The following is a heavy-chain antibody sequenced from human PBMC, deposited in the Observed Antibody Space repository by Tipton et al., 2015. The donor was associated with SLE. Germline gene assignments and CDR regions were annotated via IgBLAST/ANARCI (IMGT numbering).Heavy chain of an antibody. J-gene: IGHJ4*02. CDR3: ARDVRTPFWGLDN. D-gene: IGHD7-27*01. CDR2: IYSSGRT. Sequence: TLSLTCTVSGGSISSYSLNWIRQSAGKGLEWIGRIYSSGRTNYNPSLESRVTMSVDTSKNQFSLKLSSVTAADTAVYYCARDVRTPFWGLDNWGPGTLVTVSS. V-gene: IGHV4-4*07. CDR1: GGSISSYS.